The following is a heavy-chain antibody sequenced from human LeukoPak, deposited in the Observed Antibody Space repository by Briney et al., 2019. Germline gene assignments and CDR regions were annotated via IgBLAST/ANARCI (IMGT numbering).Heavy chain of an antibody. J-gene: IGHJ6*02. Sequence: GSVKVSCKASGYTFTSYGISWVRQAPGQGLEWMGWISAYNGNTDYAQKLQGRVTMTTDTSTSTAYMELRSLRSDDTAVYYCARDRGYDSSGYYETRDYYYGMGVWGQGTTVTVSS. CDR1: GYTFTSYG. CDR3: ARDRGYDSSGYYETRDYYYGMGV. CDR2: ISAYNGNT. D-gene: IGHD3-22*01. V-gene: IGHV1-18*01.